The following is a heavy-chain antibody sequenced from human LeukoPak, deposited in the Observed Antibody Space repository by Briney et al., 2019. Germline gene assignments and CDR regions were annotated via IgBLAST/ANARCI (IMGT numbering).Heavy chain of an antibody. CDR2: IKSKTDGGTT. Sequence: GGSLRLSCAASGFTFSNAWMSWVRQAPGKGLEWVGRIKSKTDGGTTDYAAPVKGRFTISRDDSKNTLYLQMNSLKTEDTAVYYCTTGELYYYDSSGYYPSPVWDYYGMDVWGQGTTVTVSS. D-gene: IGHD3-22*01. V-gene: IGHV3-15*01. J-gene: IGHJ6*02. CDR1: GFTFSNAW. CDR3: TTGELYYYDSSGYYPSPVWDYYGMDV.